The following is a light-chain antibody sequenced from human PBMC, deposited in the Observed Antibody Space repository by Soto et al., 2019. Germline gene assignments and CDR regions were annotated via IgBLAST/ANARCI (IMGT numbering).Light chain of an antibody. CDR1: QSISGK. CDR2: GAS. Sequence: DIVMTQSPATLCLSTVERATLSCRASQSISGKLAWYQQKPGQAPRLLIYGASTRATGVPDRFSGSGSGTDFSLTISRLEPEDFAVYHCQQYSSSPRTFGQGTRLEIK. V-gene: IGKV3-20*01. CDR3: QQYSSSPRT. J-gene: IGKJ5*01.